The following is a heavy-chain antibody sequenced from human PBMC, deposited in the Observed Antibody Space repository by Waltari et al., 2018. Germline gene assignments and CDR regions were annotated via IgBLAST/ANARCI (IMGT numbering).Heavy chain of an antibody. CDR3: ATVISGSYFL. Sequence: QVQLVQSGAEVKKPGSSVKVSCKASGGTFSSYTISWVRQAPGKGLEWMGGFDPEDGETIYAQKFQGRVTMTEDTSTDTAYMELSSLRSEDTAVYYCATVISGSYFLWGQGTLVTVSS. CDR2: FDPEDGET. CDR1: GGTFSSYT. V-gene: IGHV1-24*01. D-gene: IGHD1-26*01. J-gene: IGHJ4*02.